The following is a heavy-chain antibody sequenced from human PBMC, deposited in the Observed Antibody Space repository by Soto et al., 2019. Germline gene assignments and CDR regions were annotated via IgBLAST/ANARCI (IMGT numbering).Heavy chain of an antibody. CDR2: IRPYNGDT. Sequence: QVQLVQSGAEVKKPGASVKVSCKASGYMFISYGINWVRQAPGQGLEWMGWIRPYNGDTKYAQNLKGRVTMTTDTSASTAYMEMRSLRSDDTAVYYCVRDLDGSGSYYTDYWGPGTLVTVSS. D-gene: IGHD3-10*01. V-gene: IGHV1-18*01. CDR3: VRDLDGSGSYYTDY. CDR1: GYMFISYG. J-gene: IGHJ4*02.